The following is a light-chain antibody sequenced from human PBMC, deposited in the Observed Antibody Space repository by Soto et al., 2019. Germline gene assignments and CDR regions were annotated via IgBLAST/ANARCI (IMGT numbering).Light chain of an antibody. CDR1: QSISSY. Sequence: DIQMTQSPSSLSASVGDRVTITCRASQSISSYLNWYQHKPGKAPKLLIFAASSLQSGVPSRFSGSRSGTDFTLTISSLQPEEFATYYCQQTDSTPLTFGGGNKVEIQ. CDR2: AAS. V-gene: IGKV1-39*01. J-gene: IGKJ4*01. CDR3: QQTDSTPLT.